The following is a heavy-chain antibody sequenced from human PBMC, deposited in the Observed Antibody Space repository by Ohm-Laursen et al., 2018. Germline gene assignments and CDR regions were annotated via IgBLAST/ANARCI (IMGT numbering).Heavy chain of an antibody. CDR2: INPNSGGT. J-gene: IGHJ4*02. Sequence: ASVKVSCKASGYTLTGYYMHWVRQAPGQGLEWMGWINPNSGGTNYAQKFQGRVTMTRDTSISTAYMELSRLRYDDTAVYYCARGGRGYSYVPFDYWGQGTLVTVSS. CDR3: ARGGRGYSYVPFDY. D-gene: IGHD5-18*01. CDR1: GYTLTGYY. V-gene: IGHV1-2*02.